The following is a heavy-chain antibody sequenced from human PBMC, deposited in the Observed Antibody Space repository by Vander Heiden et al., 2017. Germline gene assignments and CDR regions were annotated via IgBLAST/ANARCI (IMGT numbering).Heavy chain of an antibody. CDR3: ARDYYYYDSSGYYPRYYYYGMDV. V-gene: IGHV4-30-4*01. J-gene: IGHJ6*02. CDR1: GGSISSGDYY. Sequence: QVQLQESGPGLVKPSQTLSLTCTVSGGSISSGDYYWSWLRQPPGKGLEWIGYIYYSGSTYYNPSLKSRVTISVDTSKNQFSLKLSSVTAADTAVYYCARDYYYYDSSGYYPRYYYYGMDVWGQGTTVTVSS. CDR2: IYYSGST. D-gene: IGHD3-22*01.